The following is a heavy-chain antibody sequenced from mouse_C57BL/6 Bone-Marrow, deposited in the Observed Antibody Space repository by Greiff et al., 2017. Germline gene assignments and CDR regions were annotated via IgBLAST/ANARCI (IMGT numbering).Heavy chain of an antibody. D-gene: IGHD2-1*01. V-gene: IGHV3-6*01. CDR1: GYSITSGYY. CDR3: ARDLLWSRFAY. J-gene: IGHJ3*01. Sequence: DVQLVESGPGLVKPSQSLSLTCSVTGYSITSGYYWNWIRQFPGNKLEWVGYISYDGSNNYNPSLKNRISITRDTSKNQFFLKLTSVTTEDTATYYFARDLLWSRFAYGGQGTLVTVSA. CDR2: ISYDGSN.